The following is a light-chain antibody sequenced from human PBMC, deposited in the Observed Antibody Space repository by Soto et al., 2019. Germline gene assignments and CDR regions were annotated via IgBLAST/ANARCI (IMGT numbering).Light chain of an antibody. CDR2: GAS. Sequence: EIVMTQSPATLSVSPGERATLSCRASQSVRSNLAWYQQKPGQAPRLLIYGASTGATGIPATFSGSGSGTQFTLTISSLQSEDFAVYYCQQYNNWPAITFGQGTRLEI. CDR1: QSVRSN. V-gene: IGKV3D-15*01. J-gene: IGKJ5*01. CDR3: QQYNNWPAIT.